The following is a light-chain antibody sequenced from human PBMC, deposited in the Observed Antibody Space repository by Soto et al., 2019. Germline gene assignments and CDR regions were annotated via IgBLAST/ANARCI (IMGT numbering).Light chain of an antibody. V-gene: IGKV1-5*01. Sequence: IQMNQSPSTLSAYVGDRVTITCRASQSISSWLAWYQQKPGKAPKLLIYDASSLESGVPSRFSGSGSGTEFTLTISSLQPDDFATYYCQQYNSYWWTFGQGANVDI. CDR1: QSISSW. CDR3: QQYNSYWWT. J-gene: IGKJ1*01. CDR2: DAS.